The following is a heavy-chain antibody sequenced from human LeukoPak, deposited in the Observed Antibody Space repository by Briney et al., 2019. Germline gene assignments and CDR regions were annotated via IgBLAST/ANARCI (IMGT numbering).Heavy chain of an antibody. Sequence: PSETLSLTCTVSGGSISSSSYYWGWIRQPPGKGLEWIGSIYYSGSTYYNPSPKSRVTISVDTSKNQFSLKLSSVAAADTAVYYCARIGYSYGSTYYDYVWGSYRTYYFDYWGQGTLVTVSS. CDR2: IYYSGST. CDR3: ARIGYSYGSTYYDYVWGSYRTYYFDY. V-gene: IGHV4-39*07. J-gene: IGHJ4*02. D-gene: IGHD3-16*02. CDR1: GGSISSSSYY.